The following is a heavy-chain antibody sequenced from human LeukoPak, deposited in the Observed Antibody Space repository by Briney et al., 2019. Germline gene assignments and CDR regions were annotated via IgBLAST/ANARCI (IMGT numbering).Heavy chain of an antibody. CDR2: VSYDGTT. Sequence: PSETLSLTCSVSGASVTSYYWSCIRQPPGKGLVGIGCVSYDGTTNYTPSLRCRGIISIDTAKNHISLRLTSLSPADTAVSFCSRLHCTGDGCYKHSGQRDLVTVSS. J-gene: IGHJ1*01. D-gene: IGHD2-8*02. CDR3: SRLHCTGDGCYKH. V-gene: IGHV4-59*08. CDR1: GASVTSYY.